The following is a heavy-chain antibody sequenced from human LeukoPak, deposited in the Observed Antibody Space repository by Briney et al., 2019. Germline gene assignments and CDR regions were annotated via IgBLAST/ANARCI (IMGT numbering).Heavy chain of an antibody. Sequence: SETLSLTCTVSGGSISSYYWSWIRQPPGKGLEWIGYIYYSGSTNYNPSLRSRVTLSVDTSKSQFSLKLSSVTAADTAVYYCARVGYSGYGYYFDNWGQGTLVTVSS. V-gene: IGHV4-59*01. D-gene: IGHD5-12*01. CDR2: IYYSGST. CDR1: GGSISSYY. J-gene: IGHJ4*02. CDR3: ARVGYSGYGYYFDN.